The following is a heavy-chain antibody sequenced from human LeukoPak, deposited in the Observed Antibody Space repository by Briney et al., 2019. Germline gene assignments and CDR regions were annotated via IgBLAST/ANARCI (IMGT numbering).Heavy chain of an antibody. D-gene: IGHD6-13*01. Sequence: SVKVSCKASGGTFSSYAISWVRQAPGQGLERMGGIIPIFGTANYAQKFQGRVTITADESTSTAYMELSSLRSEDTAVYYCARDRGDWQHLVLDYWGQGTLVTVSS. J-gene: IGHJ4*02. CDR3: ARDRGDWQHLVLDY. CDR1: GGTFSSYA. V-gene: IGHV1-69*01. CDR2: IIPIFGTA.